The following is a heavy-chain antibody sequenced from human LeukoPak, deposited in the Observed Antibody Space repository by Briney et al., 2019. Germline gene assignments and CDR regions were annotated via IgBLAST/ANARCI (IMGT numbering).Heavy chain of an antibody. CDR1: GFTFSAYW. V-gene: IGHV3-66*01. D-gene: IGHD3-10*02. J-gene: IGHJ4*02. CDR3: ARGRGNYYVSFDY. Sequence: QSGGSLRLSCAASGFTFSAYWIHWVRQGPGKGLVWVSVIYSGGSTYYADSVKGRFTISRDNSKNTLYLQMNSLRAEDTAVYYCARGRGNYYVSFDYWGQGTLVTVSS. CDR2: IYSGGST.